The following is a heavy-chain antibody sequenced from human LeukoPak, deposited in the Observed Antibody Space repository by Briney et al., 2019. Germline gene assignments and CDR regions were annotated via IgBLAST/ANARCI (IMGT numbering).Heavy chain of an antibody. D-gene: IGHD1-7*01. CDR2: VSNDGSNK. Sequence: GGSLRLSCAASGFTFNSYAMHWVRQAPGKGLEWVAVVSNDGSNKYYADSVKGRFTISRDNSKNTLYLQMNSLRVEDTAVHYCAGPPRTLGNYFDYWGQGTLVTVSS. CDR1: GFTFNSYA. CDR3: AGPPRTLGNYFDY. J-gene: IGHJ4*02. V-gene: IGHV3-30-3*01.